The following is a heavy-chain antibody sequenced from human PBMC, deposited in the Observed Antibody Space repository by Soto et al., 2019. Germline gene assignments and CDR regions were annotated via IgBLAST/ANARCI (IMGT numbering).Heavy chain of an antibody. CDR1: GGTFSGYY. CDR3: AGGYCSSTSCSYNWFDP. D-gene: IGHD2-2*01. CDR2: INHSGST. V-gene: IGHV4-34*08. Sequence: SSETLSLTCAVYGGTFSGYYWSWIRKPPGKGLEWIGEINHSGSTNYNPSLKSRVTISVDTSKNQFSLKLSSVTAADTAVYYCAGGYCSSTSCSYNWFDPWGQGTLVTVSS. J-gene: IGHJ5*02.